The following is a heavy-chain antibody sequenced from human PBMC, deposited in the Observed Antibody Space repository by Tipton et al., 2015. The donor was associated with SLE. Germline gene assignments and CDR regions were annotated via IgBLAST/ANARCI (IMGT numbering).Heavy chain of an antibody. Sequence: QLVQSGAEVKKPGASVKVSCKASGYTFTSNYMHWVRQAPGEGLEWMGTFNPSGGSTTYAQKFQGRVTMTRDTSTSTVYMELSSLRFEDTAVYYCTSDLRSTYERPDAFDIWGQGTMVTVSS. CDR3: TSDLRSTYERPDAFDI. CDR2: FNPSGGST. V-gene: IGHV1-46*01. J-gene: IGHJ3*02. CDR1: GYTFTSNY. D-gene: IGHD1-1*01.